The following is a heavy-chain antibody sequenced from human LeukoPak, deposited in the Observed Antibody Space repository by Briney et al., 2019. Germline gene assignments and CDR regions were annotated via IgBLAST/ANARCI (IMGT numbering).Heavy chain of an antibody. CDR2: ISSSSGNI. V-gene: IGHV3-21*01. CDR3: ARFVVSIEFFFDY. Sequence: GGSLRLSCAASGFTFSSYSMNWVRQAPGKGLEWVSSISSSSGNIYYADSVKGRFTISRDNAKNSLYLQMNSLRAEDTAVYYCARFVVSIEFFFDYWGQGSLVTVSA. CDR1: GFTFSSYS. J-gene: IGHJ4*02. D-gene: IGHD3-3*02.